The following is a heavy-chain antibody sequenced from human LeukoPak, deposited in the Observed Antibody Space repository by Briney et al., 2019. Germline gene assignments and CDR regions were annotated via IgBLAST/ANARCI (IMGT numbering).Heavy chain of an antibody. J-gene: IGHJ4*02. V-gene: IGHV3-48*04. CDR1: GFTFGPYT. Sequence: GGSLRLSCAASGFTFGPYTMNWVRQAPGKGLEWVSYISSSSDIIYYADSVKGRFTISRDNAKNSLYLQMNSLRAEDTAVYYCARGACSSTSCYPPDYWGQGTLVTVSS. D-gene: IGHD2-2*01. CDR3: ARGACSSTSCYPPDY. CDR2: ISSSSDII.